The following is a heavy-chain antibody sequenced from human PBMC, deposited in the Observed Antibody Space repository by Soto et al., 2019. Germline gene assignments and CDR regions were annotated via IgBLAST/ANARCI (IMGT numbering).Heavy chain of an antibody. D-gene: IGHD3-10*01. V-gene: IGHV4-59*01. CDR3: ARNSLSYYYGSGSYYFDY. Sequence: SETLSLTCTVYGGSFSGYYWSWIRQPPGKGLEWIGYIYYSGSTNYNPSLKSRVTISVDTSKNQFSLKLSSVTAADTAVYYCARNSLSYYYGSGSYYFDYWGQGTLVTVSS. CDR1: GGSFSGYY. J-gene: IGHJ4*02. CDR2: IYYSGST.